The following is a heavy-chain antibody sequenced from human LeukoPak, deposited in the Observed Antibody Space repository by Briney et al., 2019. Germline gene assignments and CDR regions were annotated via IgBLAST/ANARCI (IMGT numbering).Heavy chain of an antibody. Sequence: SETLSLTCPVSGGSLSSYSWSCIRQPDGKGLEWIGRIYTSGTHTNNPSLKSRAPISLEPSKTQLTLNLNSVTVAATAVYYCARTSPRAATFDYWGQGTLVTVSS. CDR2: IYTSGTH. V-gene: IGHV4-4*07. J-gene: IGHJ4*02. D-gene: IGHD2-15*01. CDR1: GGSLSSYS. CDR3: ARTSPRAATFDY.